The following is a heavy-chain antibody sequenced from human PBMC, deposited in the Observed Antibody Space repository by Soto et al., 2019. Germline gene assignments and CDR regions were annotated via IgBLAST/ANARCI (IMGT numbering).Heavy chain of an antibody. CDR3: AKRAYYDFWSRYYAEYYYMDV. D-gene: IGHD3-3*01. CDR2: ISGSGGST. J-gene: IGHJ6*03. Sequence: GGSLRLSCAASGFTFSSYAMSWVRQAPGKGLEWVSAISGSGGSTYYADSVKGRFTISRDNSKNTLYLQMNSLRAEDTAVYYCAKRAYYDFWSRYYAEYYYMDVWGKGTTVTVSS. CDR1: GFTFSSYA. V-gene: IGHV3-23*01.